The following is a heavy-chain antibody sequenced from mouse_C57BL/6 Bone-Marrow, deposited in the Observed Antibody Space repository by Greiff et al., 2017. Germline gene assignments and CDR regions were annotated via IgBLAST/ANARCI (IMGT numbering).Heavy chain of an antibody. CDR3: ARFAY. CDR2: IWRGGST. V-gene: IGHV2-5*01. CDR1: GFSLTSYG. Sequence: VMLVESGPGLVQPSQSLSITCTVSGFSLTSYGVHWVRQSPGKGLEWLGVIWRGGSTDYNAAFMSRLSITKYNSKSQVFCKINRVQSDDSAIYVCARFAYWGQGTLVTVSA. J-gene: IGHJ3*01.